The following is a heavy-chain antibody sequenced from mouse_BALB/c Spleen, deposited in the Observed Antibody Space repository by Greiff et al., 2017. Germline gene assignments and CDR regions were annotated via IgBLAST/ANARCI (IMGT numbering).Heavy chain of an antibody. Sequence: QVQLQQSGAELVRPGTSVKLSCKASGYTFTNYWLGWVKQRPGHGLEWIGDIYPGGGYTNYNEKFKGKATLTADTSSSTAYMQLSSLTSEDSAVYFYARGDYRRGSAGLAYWGQGTLVTVSA. J-gene: IGHJ3*01. CDR2: IYPGGGYT. CDR3: ARGDYRRGSAGLAY. CDR1: GYTFTNYW. V-gene: IGHV1-63*02. D-gene: IGHD2-4*01.